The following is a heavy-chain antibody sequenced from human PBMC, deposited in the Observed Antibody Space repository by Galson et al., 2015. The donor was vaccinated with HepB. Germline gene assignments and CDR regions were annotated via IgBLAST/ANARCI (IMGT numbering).Heavy chain of an antibody. CDR3: ARAGYSSGWTDTFDI. CDR2: INSDGSNT. V-gene: IGHV3-74*01. D-gene: IGHD6-19*01. CDR1: GFTFSSYW. J-gene: IGHJ3*02. Sequence: SLRLSCAVSGFTFSSYWMHWVRQAPGKGLVWVSRINSDGSNTIYADSVKGRFTISRDNARNTLYLQMNSLRAEDTAFYYCARAGYSSGWTDTFDIWGQGTMVTVSP.